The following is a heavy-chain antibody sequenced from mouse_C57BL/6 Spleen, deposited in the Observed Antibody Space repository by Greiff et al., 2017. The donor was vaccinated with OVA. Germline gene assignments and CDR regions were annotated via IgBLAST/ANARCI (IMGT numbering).Heavy chain of an antibody. V-gene: IGHV1-18*01. Sequence: VQLQQSGPELVKPGASVKIPCKASGYTFTDYNMDWVKQSHGKSLEWIGDINPNNGGTIYNQKFKGKATLTVDKSSSTAYMELRSLTSEDTAVYYCARRGDESNYVWYFDVWGTGTTVTVSS. CDR2: INPNNGGT. J-gene: IGHJ1*03. CDR1: GYTFTDYN. D-gene: IGHD2-5*01. CDR3: ARRGDESNYVWYFDV.